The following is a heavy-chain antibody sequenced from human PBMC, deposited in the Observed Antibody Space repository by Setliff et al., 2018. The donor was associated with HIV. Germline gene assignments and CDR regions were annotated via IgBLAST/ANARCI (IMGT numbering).Heavy chain of an antibody. CDR3: ARQPGYSSGWYFTASGFDP. D-gene: IGHD6-19*01. CDR2: IYYSGNT. CDR1: GGYISSSNYY. Sequence: SETLSLTCTVSGGYISSSNYYWGWIRQPPGKGLEWIGTIYYSGNTYYNPSLKSRVTISADTSKNEFFLKLTSVTAADTAVYYCARQPGYSSGWYFTASGFDPWGQGTLVTVSS. J-gene: IGHJ5*02. V-gene: IGHV4-39*01.